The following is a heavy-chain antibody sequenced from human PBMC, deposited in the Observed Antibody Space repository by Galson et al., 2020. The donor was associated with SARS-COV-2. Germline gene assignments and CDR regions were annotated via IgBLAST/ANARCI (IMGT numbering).Heavy chain of an antibody. V-gene: IGHV3-7*01. J-gene: IGHJ4*02. CDR3: ARMARGYYDSSGYYYVEYYFDY. CDR2: IKQDGREK. CDR1: GFTFSSYW. D-gene: IGHD3-22*01. Sequence: GESLKISCVASGFTFSSYWMSWVRQAPGKGLEWVANIKQDGREKYYVDSVKGRFTISRDNPKNSLYLQMNSLRAEDTAVYYCARMARGYYDSSGYYYVEYYFDYWGQGTLVTVSS.